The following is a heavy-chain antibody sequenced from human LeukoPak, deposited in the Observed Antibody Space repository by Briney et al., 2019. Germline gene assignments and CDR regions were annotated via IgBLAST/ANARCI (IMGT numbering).Heavy chain of an antibody. J-gene: IGHJ4*02. V-gene: IGHV3-23*01. CDR1: GFTFSSYA. Sequence: GGSLRLSCAASGFTFSSYAMSWVRQAPGKGLEWVSAISGSGGSTYYADSVKGRFTISSDNSKNTLYLQMNSLRAEDTAVYYCAKDRVAVAGTPLYYFDYWGQGTLVTVSS. D-gene: IGHD6-19*01. CDR3: AKDRVAVAGTPLYYFDY. CDR2: ISGSGGST.